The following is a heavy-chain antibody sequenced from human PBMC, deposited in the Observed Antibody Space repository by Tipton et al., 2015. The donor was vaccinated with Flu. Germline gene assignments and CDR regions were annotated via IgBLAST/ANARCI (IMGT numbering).Heavy chain of an antibody. CDR1: GGSVSSGDFY. V-gene: IGHV4-30-4*08. Sequence: TLSLTCSVSGGSVSSGDFYWSWVRQPPEKGLEWIGYIYYSGSIYYNPSLEARVAISLDTSKNQFSLNLSSVTAADTAVYYCARRDYSNYVSDPKSWFDPWGQGILVTVSS. J-gene: IGHJ5*02. D-gene: IGHD4-11*01. CDR2: IYYSGSI. CDR3: ARRDYSNYVSDPKSWFDP.